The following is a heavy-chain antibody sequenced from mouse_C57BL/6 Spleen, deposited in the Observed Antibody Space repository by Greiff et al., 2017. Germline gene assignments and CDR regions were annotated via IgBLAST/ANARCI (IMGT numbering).Heavy chain of an antibody. J-gene: IGHJ2*01. D-gene: IGHD3-2*02. V-gene: IGHV1-61*01. CDR1: GYTFTSYW. Sequence: VQLQQSGAELVRPGSSVKLSCKASGYTFTSYWMDWVKQRPGQGLEWIGNIYPSDSETHYNQKFKDKATLTVDKSSSTAYMQLSSLTSEDSAVYYCARDSSGWDGYFDYWGQGTTLTVSS. CDR2: IYPSDSET. CDR3: ARDSSGWDGYFDY.